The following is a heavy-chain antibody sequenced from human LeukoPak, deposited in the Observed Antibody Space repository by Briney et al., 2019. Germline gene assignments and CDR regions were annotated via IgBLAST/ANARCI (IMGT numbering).Heavy chain of an antibody. D-gene: IGHD3-3*01. CDR3: ARVYPDVDFWSGYYLLDY. CDR1: GFTFSSYA. J-gene: IGHJ4*02. V-gene: IGHV3-23*01. CDR2: ISENGGTT. Sequence: GGSLRLSCAASGFTFSSYALSWVRQAPGKGLEWVSGISENGGTTFYADSVKGRFTITRDNSKNTLYVQMNSLRGEDTAVYYCARVYPDVDFWSGYYLLDYWGQGTLVTVSS.